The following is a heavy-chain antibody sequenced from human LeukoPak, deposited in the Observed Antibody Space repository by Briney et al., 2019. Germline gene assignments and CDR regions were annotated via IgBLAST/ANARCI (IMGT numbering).Heavy chain of an antibody. D-gene: IGHD4-17*01. CDR3: ARDYGDPNYFDY. J-gene: IGHJ4*02. CDR2: IIPIFGTA. Sequence: GSSVKVSCKASGYTFTSYYMHWVRQAPGQGLEWMGRIIPIFGTANYAQKFQGRVTITTDESTSTAYMELSSLRSEDTAVYYCARDYGDPNYFDYWGQGTLVTVSS. CDR1: GYTFTSYY. V-gene: IGHV1-69*05.